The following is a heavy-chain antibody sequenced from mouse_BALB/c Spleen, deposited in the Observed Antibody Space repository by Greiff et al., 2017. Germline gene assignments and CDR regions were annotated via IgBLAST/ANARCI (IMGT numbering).Heavy chain of an antibody. CDR1: GYTFTSYV. V-gene: IGHV1-14*01. J-gene: IGHJ4*01. CDR3: ARRGYYGSSYEGARAC. CDR2: INPYNDGT. Sequence: VQLKESGPELVKPGASVKMSCKASGYTFTSYVMHWVKQKPGQGLEWIGYINPYNDGTKYNEKFRGKATLTSDKSSSTAYMELSSLTSEDSAVYYWARRGYYGSSYEGARACWGQGTSATSS. D-gene: IGHD1-1*01.